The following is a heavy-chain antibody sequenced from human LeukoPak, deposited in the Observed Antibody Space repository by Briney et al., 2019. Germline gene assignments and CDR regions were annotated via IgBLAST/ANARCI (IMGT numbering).Heavy chain of an antibody. Sequence: GESLKISCKGSGYSFTSYWIGWVRQMPGKGLEWMGIIYPGDSDTRYSPSFQGQVTISADKSISTAYLQWSSLKASDTAMYYCARHESRGSYSYYYYGMDVWGQGTTVTVSS. CDR2: IYPGDSDT. V-gene: IGHV5-51*01. CDR1: GYSFTSYW. CDR3: ARHESRGSYSYYYYGMDV. J-gene: IGHJ6*02. D-gene: IGHD1-26*01.